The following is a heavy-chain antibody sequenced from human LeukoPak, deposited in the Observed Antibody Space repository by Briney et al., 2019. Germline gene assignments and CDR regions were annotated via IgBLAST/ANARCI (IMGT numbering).Heavy chain of an antibody. CDR2: IGSNVVRT. D-gene: IGHD3-22*01. CDR1: GFTFSSYG. V-gene: IGHV3-23*01. J-gene: IGHJ3*02. Sequence: GGSLRLSCAASGFTFSSYGMDWVRQAPGKGLEWVSGIGSNVVRTYYADSVKGRFTISRDNSKNTLYLQMNSLRAEDTAVYYCAKGGLVHAFDIWGQGTMVTVSS. CDR3: AKGGLVHAFDI.